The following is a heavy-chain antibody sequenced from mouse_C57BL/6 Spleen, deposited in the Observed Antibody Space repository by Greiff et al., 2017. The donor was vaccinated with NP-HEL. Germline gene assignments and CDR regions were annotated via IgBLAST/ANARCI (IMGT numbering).Heavy chain of an antibody. V-gene: IGHV3-6*01. CDR1: GYSITSGYY. Sequence: EVQLVESGPGLVKPSQSLSLTCSVTGYSITSGYYWNWIRQFPGNQLEWMGYISYDGSNNYNPSLKNRISITRDTSKNQFFLKLNSVTTEDTATYYCARASYYDYAMDYWGQGTSVTVSS. CDR3: ARASYYDYAMDY. CDR2: ISYDGSN. J-gene: IGHJ4*01. D-gene: IGHD1-1*01.